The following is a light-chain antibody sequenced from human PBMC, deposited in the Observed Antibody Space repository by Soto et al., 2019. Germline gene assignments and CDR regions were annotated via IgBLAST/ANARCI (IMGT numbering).Light chain of an antibody. CDR3: QQTNSNPLT. Sequence: DIQMTQSPSSLSASVGDRVTITCRASQSISSYLTWYQQKPGKAPKLLIYAASSLQSGVPSRFSGSGSGTDFTLSISSLHPEDFATYYCQQTNSNPLTFGGGTKVEMK. V-gene: IGKV1-39*01. J-gene: IGKJ4*01. CDR2: AAS. CDR1: QSISSY.